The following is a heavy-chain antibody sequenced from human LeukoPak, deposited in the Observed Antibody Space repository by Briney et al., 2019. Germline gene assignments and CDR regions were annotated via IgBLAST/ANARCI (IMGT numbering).Heavy chain of an antibody. CDR3: ARFRGYMGVVVPAAEDYYYYGMDV. Sequence: GASLRISCKASGYSFTSYWISGVRQMPGKGLEWMRRIDPSDSYTNYSPSFQGHVTISADQSISTAYLQWSSLKASDTAMYYCARFRGYMGVVVPAAEDYYYYGMDVWGQGTTVTVSS. V-gene: IGHV5-10-1*01. CDR2: IDPSDSYT. CDR1: GYSFTSYW. D-gene: IGHD2-2*01. J-gene: IGHJ6*02.